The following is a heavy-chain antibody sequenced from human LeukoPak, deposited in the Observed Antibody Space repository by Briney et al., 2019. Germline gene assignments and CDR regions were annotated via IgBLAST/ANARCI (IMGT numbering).Heavy chain of an antibody. V-gene: IGHV3-23*01. J-gene: IGHJ4*02. CDR1: GFTFSSYA. CDR3: AKAGIGVVGYFDY. Sequence: QPGGSLRLSCAASGFTFSSYAMSWVRLAPGKGLEWVSAISGSGGSTFYADSVKGRFTISRDNSKNTLYLQMNSLRDEDTALYYCAKAGIGVVGYFDYWGQGTLVTVSS. CDR2: ISGSGGST. D-gene: IGHD6-19*01.